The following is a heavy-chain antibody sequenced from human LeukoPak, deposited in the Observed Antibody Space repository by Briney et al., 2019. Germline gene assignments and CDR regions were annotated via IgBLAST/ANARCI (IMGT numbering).Heavy chain of an antibody. CDR1: GDSISSSSYN. V-gene: IGHV4-39*02. Sequence: SETLSLTCSVSGDSISSSSYNWGWIRQPPGKGLEWIGSISYSGSTKYNPSLKSRITISVDTSKNHFSLKLNSVTAADTALYYCTTPSYSSSWGTIDFWGQGTMVTVSS. D-gene: IGHD6-13*01. J-gene: IGHJ3*01. CDR3: TTPSYSSSWGTIDF. CDR2: ISYSGST.